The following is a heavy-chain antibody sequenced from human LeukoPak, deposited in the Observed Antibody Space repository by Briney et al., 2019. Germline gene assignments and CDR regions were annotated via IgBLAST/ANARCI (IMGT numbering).Heavy chain of an antibody. D-gene: IGHD4-23*01. Sequence: SETLSLTCTVSGGSIMVAAYSWSWIRQPPGKGLEWIGYIYHSGRTNYNPSLKSRVTISLDRSKNQFSLNLSSLTAADTAVYFCARGYGDNPGAFDIWGQGTLVTVSS. CDR1: GGSIMVAAYS. CDR2: IYHSGRT. CDR3: ARGYGDNPGAFDI. V-gene: IGHV4-30-2*01. J-gene: IGHJ3*02.